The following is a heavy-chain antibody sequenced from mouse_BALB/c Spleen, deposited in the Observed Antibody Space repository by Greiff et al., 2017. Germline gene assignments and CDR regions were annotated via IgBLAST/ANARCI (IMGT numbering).Heavy chain of an antibody. CDR3: ARGLRDVSFAY. D-gene: IGHD2-2*01. CDR1: GFTFTDYY. Sequence: EVQLVESGGGLVQPGGSLRLSCATSGFTFTDYYMSWVRQPPGKALEWLGFIRNKANGYTTEYSAPVKGRFTISRDNSQSILYLQMNTLRAEDSATYYCARGLRDVSFAYWGQGTLVTVSA. CDR2: IRNKANGYTT. V-gene: IGHV7-3*02. J-gene: IGHJ3*01.